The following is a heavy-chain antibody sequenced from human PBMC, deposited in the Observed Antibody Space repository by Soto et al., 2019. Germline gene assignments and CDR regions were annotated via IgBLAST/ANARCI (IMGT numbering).Heavy chain of an antibody. D-gene: IGHD5-18*01. CDR1: GYTFTTYD. CDR2: INAGNGNT. Sequence: ASVKVSCKASGYTFTTYDMHWVRQAPGQRLEWMGWINAGNGNTKYSQKFQGRVTITRDTSASTAYMELSSLRSEDTAVYYCARDVRDTAMVTSWFDPWGQGTLVTVSS. V-gene: IGHV1-3*01. CDR3: ARDVRDTAMVTSWFDP. J-gene: IGHJ5*02.